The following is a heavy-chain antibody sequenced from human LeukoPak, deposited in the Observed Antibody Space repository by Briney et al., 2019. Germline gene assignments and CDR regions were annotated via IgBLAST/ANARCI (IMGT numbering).Heavy chain of an antibody. J-gene: IGHJ4*02. D-gene: IGHD6-13*01. CDR2: IYPGDSDT. Sequence: GASLQISCKGSGYSFTSYWIGWGRQMPGKGLEWMGIIYPGDSDTRYSPSFQGQVTISADKSISTACLQWSSLKASDTSMYYCARTYSSRWYSDYWGQGTLVTVSS. CDR3: ARTYSSRWYSDY. V-gene: IGHV5-51*01. CDR1: GYSFTSYW.